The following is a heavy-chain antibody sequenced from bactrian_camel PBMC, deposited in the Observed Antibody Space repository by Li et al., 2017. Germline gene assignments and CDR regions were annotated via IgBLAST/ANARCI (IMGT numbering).Heavy chain of an antibody. V-gene: IGHV3S53*01. J-gene: IGHJ4*01. CDR1: GHYISARD. Sequence: HVQLVESGGGSVQAGGSLRLSCAGSGHYISARDMGWFRQVPGGEREGVATISSGGSITYADSVKGRFISSRDNSKNTVYLQLNGLKSEDTAMYYCTRETQWVGYHEMAEYWGQGTQVTVS. D-gene: IGHD5*01. CDR3: TRETQWVGYHEMAEY. CDR2: ISSGGSI.